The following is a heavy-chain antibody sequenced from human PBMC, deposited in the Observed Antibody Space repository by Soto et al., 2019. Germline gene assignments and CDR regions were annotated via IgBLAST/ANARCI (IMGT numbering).Heavy chain of an antibody. V-gene: IGHV4-4*07. Sequence: KTSETLSLTCTVSGGSISSYYWSWIRQPAGKGLEWIGRIYTSGSTNYNPSLKSRVTMSVDTSKNQFSLKLSSVTAADTAVYYCARDLARYCTNGVCRSNWFDPWGQGTLVTVSS. J-gene: IGHJ5*02. CDR1: GGSISSYY. D-gene: IGHD2-8*01. CDR2: IYTSGST. CDR3: ARDLARYCTNGVCRSNWFDP.